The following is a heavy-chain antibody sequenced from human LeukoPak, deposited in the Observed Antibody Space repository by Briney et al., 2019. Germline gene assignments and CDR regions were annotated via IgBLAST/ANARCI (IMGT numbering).Heavy chain of an antibody. CDR3: VRVGYWSGGSCYGFDY. J-gene: IGHJ4*02. D-gene: IGHD2-15*01. CDR2: INTNSGGT. Sequence: GASVKVSCKASGYTFTGYYMHWVRQAPGQGLEWMGWINTNSGGTNYAQKFQGRDTMTRHTSISTAYMELSRLTPDDTAMYYCVRVGYWSGGSCYGFDYWGQGTLVTVSS. CDR1: GYTFTGYY. V-gene: IGHV1-2*02.